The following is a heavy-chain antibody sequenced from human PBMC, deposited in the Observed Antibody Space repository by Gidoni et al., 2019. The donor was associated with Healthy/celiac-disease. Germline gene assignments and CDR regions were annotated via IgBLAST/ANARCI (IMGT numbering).Heavy chain of an antibody. CDR3: ARDGRAASYYYGMDV. D-gene: IGHD2-15*01. Sequence: EVQLVESGGGLVQPGGSLSLSCAASGFTFRDHYMDWVLQAPGKGLEWVGRTRNKANSYTTECAASVKGRFTISRDDSKNSLYLQMNSLKTEDTAVDYCARDGRAASYYYGMDVWGQGTTVTVSS. CDR1: GFTFRDHY. J-gene: IGHJ6*02. V-gene: IGHV3-72*01. CDR2: TRNKANSYTT.